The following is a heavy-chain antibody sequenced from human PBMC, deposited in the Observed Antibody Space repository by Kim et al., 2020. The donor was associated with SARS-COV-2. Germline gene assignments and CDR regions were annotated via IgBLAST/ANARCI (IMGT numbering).Heavy chain of an antibody. CDR3: AADLTAIGFFDD. CDR1: GYTFTNYA. Sequence: ASVKVSCKASGYTFTNYAMHWVRQAPGQRLEWMGWINAGNGNTKYSQKLQGRVTITRDTSASTAYMELSSLRSEDTAVYYCAADLTAIGFFDDWGQGTLITTSS. D-gene: IGHD5-18*01. CDR2: INAGNGNT. J-gene: IGHJ4*02. V-gene: IGHV1-3*01.